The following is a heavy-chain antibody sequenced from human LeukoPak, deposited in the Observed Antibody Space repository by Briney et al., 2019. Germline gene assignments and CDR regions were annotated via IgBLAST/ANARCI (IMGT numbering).Heavy chain of an antibody. CDR1: GFTFSTYW. CDR2: INSDGSST. CDR3: ARETDSSGYWVDY. V-gene: IGHV3-74*01. J-gene: IGHJ4*02. Sequence: GGSLRLSCAASGFTFSTYWMHWVRQAPGKGLLWVSRINSDGSSTSYADSVKGRFTISRDSAKNTLYLQMNSLRAEDTAVYYCARETDSSGYWVDYWGQGTLVTVSS. D-gene: IGHD3-22*01.